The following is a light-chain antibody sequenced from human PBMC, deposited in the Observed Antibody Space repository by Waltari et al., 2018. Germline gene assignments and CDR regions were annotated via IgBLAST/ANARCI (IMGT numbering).Light chain of an antibody. CDR1: NIGSRS. CDR3: QVWDSSSDQNV. CDR2: HDS. J-gene: IGLJ1*01. Sequence: SYVLTQPPSVSVAPGKTARIPCGGNNIGSRSVHWYQVRPGQAPVLVISHDSDRPTWCLERFSVSNAGNTATLTISSVEAGDEADFYCQVWDSSSDQNVFGTGTKVTVL. V-gene: IGLV3-21*01.